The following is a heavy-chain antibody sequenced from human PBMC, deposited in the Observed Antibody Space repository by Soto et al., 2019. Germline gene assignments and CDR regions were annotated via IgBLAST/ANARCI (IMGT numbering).Heavy chain of an antibody. CDR3: AQLSAFDWLFYYYYYMDV. V-gene: IGHV3-23*01. CDR1: GFTFSSYA. D-gene: IGHD3-9*01. Sequence: EVQLLESGGGLVQPGGSLRLSCAASGFTFSSYAMSWVRQAPGKGLEWVSAISGSGGSTYYADSVKGRFTISRDNSKNTLYLQRNSLRAEDTAVYYCAQLSAFDWLFYYYYYMDVWGKGTTVTVSS. CDR2: ISGSGGST. J-gene: IGHJ6*03.